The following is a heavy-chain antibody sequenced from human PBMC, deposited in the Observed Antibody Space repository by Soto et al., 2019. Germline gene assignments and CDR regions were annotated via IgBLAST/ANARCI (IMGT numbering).Heavy chain of an antibody. CDR2: ISGSGGST. D-gene: IGHD3-3*01. CDR1: GFTFSSYA. Sequence: GGSLRLSCAASGFTFSSYAMSWVRQAPGKGLEWVSAISGSGGSTYYADSVKGRFTISRDNSKNTLYLQMNSLRAEDTAVYYCAKARAQSYDFWSGYPVDYWGQVTLVTVSS. J-gene: IGHJ4*02. V-gene: IGHV3-23*01. CDR3: AKARAQSYDFWSGYPVDY.